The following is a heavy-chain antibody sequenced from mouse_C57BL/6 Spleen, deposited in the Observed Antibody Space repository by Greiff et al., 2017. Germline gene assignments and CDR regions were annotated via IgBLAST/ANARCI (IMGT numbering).Heavy chain of an antibody. Sequence: QVHVKQSGAELVRPGASVTLSCKASGYTFTDYEMHWVKQTPVHGLEWIGAIDPETGGTAYNQKFKGKAILTADKSSSTACMELRSLTSEDSAVYYCTRGVPYFDVWGTGTTVTVSS. V-gene: IGHV1-15*01. CDR3: TRGVPYFDV. J-gene: IGHJ1*03. CDR1: GYTFTDYE. CDR2: IDPETGGT.